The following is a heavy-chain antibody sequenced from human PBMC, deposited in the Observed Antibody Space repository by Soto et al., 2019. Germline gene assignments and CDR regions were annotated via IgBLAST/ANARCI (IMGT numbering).Heavy chain of an antibody. J-gene: IGHJ4*02. CDR1: GFTFSSYW. D-gene: IGHD3-9*01. Sequence: GGSLRLSCAASGFTFSSYWMSWVRQAPGKGLEWVANIKQDGSEKYYVDSVKGRFTISRDNAKNSLYLQMNSLRAEDTAVYYCARDYPPRSYDILTGYYMGPDYWGQGTLVTVSS. CDR3: ARDYPPRSYDILTGYYMGPDY. V-gene: IGHV3-7*05. CDR2: IKQDGSEK.